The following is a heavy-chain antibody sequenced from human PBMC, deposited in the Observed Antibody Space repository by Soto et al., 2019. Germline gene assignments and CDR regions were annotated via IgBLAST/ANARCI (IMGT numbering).Heavy chain of an antibody. CDR2: VNSDGSDT. CDR3: ATNYAYAEGYYWYGIDV. V-gene: IGHV3-74*01. D-gene: IGHD3-16*01. J-gene: IGHJ6*02. CDR1: GFTFSRYW. Sequence: EVQLVESGGGLVLPGGSLRLSCAASGFTFSRYWMHWVRQAPGKGLVWVSRVNSDGSDTHYADSVKGRFTISRDNAKNTLYLQMNSLRAEDTAVYYCATNYAYAEGYYWYGIDVWGQGTTVTVSS.